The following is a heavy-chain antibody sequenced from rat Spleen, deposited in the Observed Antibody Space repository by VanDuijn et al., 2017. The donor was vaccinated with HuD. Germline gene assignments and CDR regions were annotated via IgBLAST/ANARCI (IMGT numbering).Heavy chain of an antibody. CDR2: ISYDGGST. CDR1: GFTFSDYY. J-gene: IGHJ2*01. D-gene: IGHD1-10*01. CDR3: TTGNNWY. V-gene: IGHV5-20*01. Sequence: EVQLVESGGGLVQPGGSLKVSCAASGFTFSDYYMAWVRQAPTNGLEWVASISYDGGSTYYRDSVKGRFTISRDNAKSSLYLQMDSLRSEDTATYYCTTGNNWYWGQGVMVTVSS.